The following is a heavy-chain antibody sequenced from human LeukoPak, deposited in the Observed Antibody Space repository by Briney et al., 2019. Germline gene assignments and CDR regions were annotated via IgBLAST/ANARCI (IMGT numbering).Heavy chain of an antibody. CDR2: IIPIFGTA. Sequence: SSVKVSCKASVGTFSSYAISWVRQAPGQGLEWMGGIIPIFGTANYAQKFQGRVTITTDESTSTAYMELSSLRSEETAVYYCARDSRSSWYRGYYYYYYMDVWGKGTTVTVSS. CDR3: ARDSRSSWYRGYYYYYYMDV. J-gene: IGHJ6*03. CDR1: VGTFSSYA. D-gene: IGHD6-13*01. V-gene: IGHV1-69*05.